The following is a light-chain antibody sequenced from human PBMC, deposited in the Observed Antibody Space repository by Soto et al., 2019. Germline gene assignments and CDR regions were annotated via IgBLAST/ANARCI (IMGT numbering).Light chain of an antibody. CDR2: DVS. V-gene: IGLV2-14*01. J-gene: IGLJ1*01. Sequence: QSALTQPASVSGSPGQSITISCTGTSSDVGGYIYVSWYQQYPGKAPKVIIYDVSNRPSGVSKRFSGSKSGNTASLTISGLQAEDEDDYYCNSYTSSSTQVFGTGTKLTVL. CDR3: NSYTSSSTQV. CDR1: SSDVGGYIY.